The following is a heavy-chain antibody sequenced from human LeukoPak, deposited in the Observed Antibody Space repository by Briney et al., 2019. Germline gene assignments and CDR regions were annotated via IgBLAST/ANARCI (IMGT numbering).Heavy chain of an antibody. J-gene: IGHJ3*02. CDR3: ARDVPTGDAFDI. CDR2: IRYDGSNK. CDR1: GFIFSSYG. Sequence: GGSLRLSCAASGFIFSSYGMHWVRQAPGKGLEWVAFIRYDGSNKYYADSVKGRFTISRDNSKNTLYLQMNSLRAEDTAVYYCARDVPTGDAFDIWGQGTMVTVSS. D-gene: IGHD4-17*01. V-gene: IGHV3-30*02.